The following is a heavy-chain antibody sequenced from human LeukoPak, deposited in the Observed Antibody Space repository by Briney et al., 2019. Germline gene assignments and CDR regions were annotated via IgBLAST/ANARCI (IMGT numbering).Heavy chain of an antibody. D-gene: IGHD1-26*01. J-gene: IGHJ4*02. V-gene: IGHV4-39*01. CDR2: IYYSGST. CDR1: GGSISSSSYY. CDR3: ARPVGANLDHAIDY. Sequence: SETLSLTRTVSGGSISSSSYYWGWIRQPPGKGLEWIGSIYYSGSTYYNPSLKSRVTISVDTSKNQFSLKLSSVTAADTAVYYCARPVGANLDHAIDYWGQGTLVTVSS.